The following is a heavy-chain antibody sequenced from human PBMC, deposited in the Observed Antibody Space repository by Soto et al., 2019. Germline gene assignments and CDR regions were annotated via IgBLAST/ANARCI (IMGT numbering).Heavy chain of an antibody. Sequence: QVQLVESGGGVVQPGRSPRLSCAASGFTFSSYAMHWVRQAPGKGLEWVAVISYDGSKKYYADSVKGRFTISRDNSKKTRDLQMNSLRAEDTAVYYCARDPGSYFDYWGQGTLVTVSS. J-gene: IGHJ4*02. V-gene: IGHV3-30-3*01. CDR3: ARDPGSYFDY. CDR2: ISYDGSKK. CDR1: GFTFSSYA. D-gene: IGHD3-10*01.